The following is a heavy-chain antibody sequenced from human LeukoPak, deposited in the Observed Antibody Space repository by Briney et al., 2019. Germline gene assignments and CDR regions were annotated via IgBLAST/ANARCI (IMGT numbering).Heavy chain of an antibody. V-gene: IGHV4-30-2*01. J-gene: IGHJ6*02. CDR3: ARGYDSSGPYYYYYYGMDV. CDR1: GGSISSGGYS. D-gene: IGHD3-22*01. Sequence: SQTLSLTCAVSGGSISSGGYSWSWIRQPPGKGLEWIGYIYHSESTYYNPSLKSRVTISVDRSKNQFSLKLSSVTAADTAVYYCARGYDSSGPYYYYYYGMDVWGQGTTVTVSS. CDR2: IYHSEST.